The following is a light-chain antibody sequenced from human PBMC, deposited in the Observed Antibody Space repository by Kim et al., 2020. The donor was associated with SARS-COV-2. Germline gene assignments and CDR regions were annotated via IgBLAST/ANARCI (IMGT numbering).Light chain of an antibody. Sequence: ALGQAVGFTCQGDSLRTYSASWHQQKPGQAPFLVTFAKNHPPSGIPDRFSGSGSGDTASLTITGAQAEDEADYYCSSRSPNNNHLLFAGGTQLTVL. V-gene: IGLV3-19*01. J-gene: IGLJ2*01. CDR3: SSRSPNNNHLL. CDR2: AKN. CDR1: SLRTYS.